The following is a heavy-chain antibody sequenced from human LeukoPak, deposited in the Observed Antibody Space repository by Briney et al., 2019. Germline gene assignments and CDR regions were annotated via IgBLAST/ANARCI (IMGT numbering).Heavy chain of an antibody. V-gene: IGHV4-4*07. Sequence: PSETLSLTCTVSGGSISTYYWNWIRQPAGTGLEWIGRIYTSGSTNYNPSLKSRVTMSVDTSKNQFSLKLSSVTAADTAVYYCAREIAAAGFDAFDIWGQGTMVTVSS. D-gene: IGHD6-13*01. CDR1: GGSISTYY. CDR2: IYTSGST. CDR3: AREIAAAGFDAFDI. J-gene: IGHJ3*02.